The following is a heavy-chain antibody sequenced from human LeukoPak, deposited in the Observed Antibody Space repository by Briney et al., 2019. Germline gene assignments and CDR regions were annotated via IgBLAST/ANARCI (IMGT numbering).Heavy chain of an antibody. CDR2: ISGSGGST. J-gene: IGHJ4*02. D-gene: IGHD3-22*01. CDR1: GFTFSTYD. V-gene: IGHV3-23*01. CDR3: VGGGPYYDSSGYPFDY. Sequence: GGSLRLSCAASGFTFSTYDMTWVRQAPGKGLEWVSAISGSGGSTYYADSVKGRFTISRDNSKNTLYLQMNSLRAEDTAVYYCVGGGPYYDSSGYPFDYWGQGTLVTVSS.